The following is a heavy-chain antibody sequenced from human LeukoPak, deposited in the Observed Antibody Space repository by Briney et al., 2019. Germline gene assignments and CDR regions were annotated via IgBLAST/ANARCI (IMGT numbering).Heavy chain of an antibody. CDR2: IKQDGSEK. Sequence: GGSLRLSCAASGFTFSSYWMSWVRQAPGKGLEWVANIKQDGSEKYYVDSVKGRFTISRDNAKNSLYLQMNSLRAEDTAVYHCARDKGLRYFDWLANWFDPWGQGTLVTVSS. J-gene: IGHJ5*02. CDR1: GFTFSSYW. D-gene: IGHD3-9*01. CDR3: ARDKGLRYFDWLANWFDP. V-gene: IGHV3-7*01.